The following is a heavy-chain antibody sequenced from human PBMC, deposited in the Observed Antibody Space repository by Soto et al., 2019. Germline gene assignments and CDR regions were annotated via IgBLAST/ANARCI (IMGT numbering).Heavy chain of an antibody. Sequence: QVQLVQSGAEVKKPGASVRVSCKASGYTFTTYDIHWVRQAPGLGLEWMGIITPGGGITSYAQKFKGRITMTRDTSTRTVYMELSSLRSEDTAMYYCAKVLSELVPRYFDTWGQGTLVTVSS. D-gene: IGHD6-13*01. J-gene: IGHJ4*02. CDR1: GYTFTTYD. V-gene: IGHV1-46*01. CDR2: ITPGGGIT. CDR3: AKVLSELVPRYFDT.